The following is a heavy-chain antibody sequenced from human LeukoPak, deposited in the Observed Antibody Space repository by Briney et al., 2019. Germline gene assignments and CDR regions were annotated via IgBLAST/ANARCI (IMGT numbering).Heavy chain of an antibody. Sequence: GASVKVSRKSSGYTFTSDGFSWVRLAPGQGLEWMAWISPYNGNTNYAQKFQGRVTMTTDTSTSTAYMELKSLRSDDTAVYYCATGKANFWSGYWGPFDIWGQGTMVTVSS. D-gene: IGHD3-3*01. CDR2: ISPYNGNT. J-gene: IGHJ3*02. CDR1: GYTFTSDG. V-gene: IGHV1-18*01. CDR3: ATGKANFWSGYWGPFDI.